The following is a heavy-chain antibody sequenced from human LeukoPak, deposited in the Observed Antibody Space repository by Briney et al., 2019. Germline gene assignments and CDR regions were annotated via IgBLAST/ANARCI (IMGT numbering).Heavy chain of an antibody. D-gene: IGHD6-19*01. CDR1: GFTVSSNY. Sequence: RAGGSLRLSCAASGFTVSSNYMSWVRQAPGKGLEWVSVIYSGGSTYYADSVKGRFTISRDNSKNTLYLQMNSLRAEDTAVYYCARTPYSSGWYYFDYWGQGTLVTVPS. CDR3: ARTPYSSGWYYFDY. J-gene: IGHJ4*02. CDR2: IYSGGST. V-gene: IGHV3-66*02.